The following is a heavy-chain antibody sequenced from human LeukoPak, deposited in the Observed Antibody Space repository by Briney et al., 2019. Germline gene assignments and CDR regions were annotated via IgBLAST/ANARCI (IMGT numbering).Heavy chain of an antibody. Sequence: GGSLRLSCAASGFTFSSYSMNWVRQAPGKGLEWVSSISSSSSYIYYADSVKGRFTISRDNAKNSLYLQMNSLKTEDTAVYYCTREHSSGWYSSDYWGQGTLVTVSS. J-gene: IGHJ4*02. CDR3: TREHSSGWYSSDY. CDR1: GFTFSSYS. D-gene: IGHD6-19*01. V-gene: IGHV3-21*03. CDR2: ISSSSSYI.